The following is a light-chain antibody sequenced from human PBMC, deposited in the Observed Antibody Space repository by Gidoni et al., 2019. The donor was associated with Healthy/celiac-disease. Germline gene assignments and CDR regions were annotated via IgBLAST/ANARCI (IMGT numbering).Light chain of an antibody. CDR2: WAS. V-gene: IGKV4-1*01. J-gene: IGKJ1*01. CDR3: QQYYSTPLT. Sequence: DIVMTQSPDSLAVSLGERATINCKSSQSVLNSPNNKNNLAWYQQKVGQPPKLLIYWASTRESGVPDRFSGSGSGTDFTLTISSLQAEDVAVYYCQQYYSTPLTFGQGTKVEIK. CDR1: QSVLNSPNNKNN.